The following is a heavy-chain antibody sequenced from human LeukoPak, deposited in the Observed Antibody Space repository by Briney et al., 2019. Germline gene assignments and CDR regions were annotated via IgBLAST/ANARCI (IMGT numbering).Heavy chain of an antibody. CDR1: GGSLSNYC. V-gene: IGHV4-34*01. Sequence: SETLSLTCGGYGGSLSNYCWSWIRQPPGKGLEWIAEINRSGYTYYNSSLRSRVSVSADTSSNQFSLKLTSLTAADTAIYYCARSGLTTISYLDWGQGTLVTVSS. J-gene: IGHJ4*02. CDR2: INRSGYT. D-gene: IGHD4-11*01. CDR3: ARSGLTTISYLD.